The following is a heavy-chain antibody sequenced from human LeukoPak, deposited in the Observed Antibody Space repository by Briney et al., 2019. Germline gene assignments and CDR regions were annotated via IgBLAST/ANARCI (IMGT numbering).Heavy chain of an antibody. D-gene: IGHD3-10*01. Sequence: PGGSLRLSCAASGFTFSSYGMHWVRQAPGKGLEWVAFIRYDGSNKYYADSVKGRFTISRDNSKNTLYLQMNSLRAEDTAVYYCAKDTGSGSYYSYYYMDVWGKGTTVTISS. CDR1: GFTFSSYG. J-gene: IGHJ6*03. CDR2: IRYDGSNK. CDR3: AKDTGSGSYYSYYYMDV. V-gene: IGHV3-30*02.